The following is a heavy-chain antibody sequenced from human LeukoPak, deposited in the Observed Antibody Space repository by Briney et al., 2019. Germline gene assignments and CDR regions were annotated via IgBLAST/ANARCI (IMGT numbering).Heavy chain of an antibody. Sequence: SDTLPLTCIISDDSISSSTYYWGWIRQPAGKGLEWIGRIHTSGSTKYNPSLMSRVTMSVDTSKNQFSLKVSSVTAADTAVYYCARDRYYYGSGSYPYMDVWGKGTTVTISS. CDR3: ARDRYYYGSGSYPYMDV. CDR1: DDSISSSTYY. D-gene: IGHD3-10*01. V-gene: IGHV4-61*02. CDR2: IHTSGST. J-gene: IGHJ6*03.